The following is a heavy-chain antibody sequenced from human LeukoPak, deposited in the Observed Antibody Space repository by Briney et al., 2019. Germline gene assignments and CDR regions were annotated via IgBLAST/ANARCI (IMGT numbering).Heavy chain of an antibody. CDR1: GGSISSGGYS. CDR2: IYHSGST. D-gene: IGHD2-2*02. Sequence: SETLSLTCAVSGGSISSGGYSWSWIRQPRGKGLEWIGYIYHSGSTYYNPSLKSRVTITVDRSKNQFSLKLSSVTSADTAVYYCARDRGAEYCSSTSCYRDNWFDPWGQGTLVTVSS. J-gene: IGHJ5*02. CDR3: ARDRGAEYCSSTSCYRDNWFDP. V-gene: IGHV4-30-2*01.